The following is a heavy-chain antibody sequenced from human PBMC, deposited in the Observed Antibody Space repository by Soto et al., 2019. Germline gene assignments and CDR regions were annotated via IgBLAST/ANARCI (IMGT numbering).Heavy chain of an antibody. CDR3: ASPDSYFEY. J-gene: IGHJ4*02. D-gene: IGHD3-22*01. CDR1: GFTFSSFA. CDR2: ISSDGSNK. Sequence: HPGGSLRLSCAASGFTFSSFAMHWVRQTPAKGLEWVAVISSDGSNKYYADSVKGRFTISRDNSKNTLYLQMNSLRAEDTAVYYCASPDSYFEYWGQGTLVTVSS. V-gene: IGHV3-30-3*01.